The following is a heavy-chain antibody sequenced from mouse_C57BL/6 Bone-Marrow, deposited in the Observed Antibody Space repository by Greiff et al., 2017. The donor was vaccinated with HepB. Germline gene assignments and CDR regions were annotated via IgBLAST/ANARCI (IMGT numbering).Heavy chain of an antibody. CDR1: GYTFTDYY. CDR2: IFPGSGST. Sequence: VQLQQSGPELVKPGASVKISCKASGYTFTDYYINWVKQRPGQGLEWIGWIFPGSGSTYYNEKFKGKATLTVDKSSSTAYMLLSSLTSEDSAVYFCARSGYYGSSRDFDYWGQGTTLTVSS. V-gene: IGHV1-75*01. CDR3: ARSGYYGSSRDFDY. D-gene: IGHD1-1*01. J-gene: IGHJ2*01.